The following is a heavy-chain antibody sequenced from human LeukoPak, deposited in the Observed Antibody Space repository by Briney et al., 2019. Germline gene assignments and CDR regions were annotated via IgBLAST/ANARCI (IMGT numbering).Heavy chain of an antibody. V-gene: IGHV3-23*01. D-gene: IGHD6-13*01. J-gene: IGHJ3*02. CDR1: GFTFGSYA. Sequence: GGSLRLSWAASGFTFGSYAMSWVRQAPGKGLEWVSAISGSGGSTYYADSVKGRFTISRDNSKNTLYLQMNSLRAEDTAVYYCAKSLVAAGGLTDAFDIWGQGTMVTVSS. CDR3: AKSLVAAGGLTDAFDI. CDR2: ISGSGGST.